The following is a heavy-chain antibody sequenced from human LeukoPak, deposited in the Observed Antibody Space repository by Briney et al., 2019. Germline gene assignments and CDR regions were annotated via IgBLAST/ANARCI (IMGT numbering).Heavy chain of an antibody. CDR1: GGSISSYY. J-gene: IGHJ4*02. D-gene: IGHD6-13*01. V-gene: IGHV4-59*01. CDR2: IYYSGST. CDR3: ARSQEQLVHNY. Sequence: SETLSLTCTVSGGSISSYYWSWIRQPPGKGLEWIGYIYYSGSTNYNPSLKSRVTISVDTSKNQFSLKLSSVTAADTAVYYCARSQEQLVHNYWGQGTLVTVSS.